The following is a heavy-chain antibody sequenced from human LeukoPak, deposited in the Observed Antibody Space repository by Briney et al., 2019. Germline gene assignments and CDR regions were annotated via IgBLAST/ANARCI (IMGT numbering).Heavy chain of an antibody. Sequence: ASLKVSCKASGYTFTGYYIHWLRQAPGQGLEWMGWINPNSGGTDYAQKFQGRVTMTRDTSISTAYMELSRLTSDDTAVYYCATDLTMVRGVIGGDYWGQGTLVTVSS. J-gene: IGHJ4*02. CDR2: INPNSGGT. CDR3: ATDLTMVRGVIGGDY. CDR1: GYTFTGYY. D-gene: IGHD3-10*01. V-gene: IGHV1-2*02.